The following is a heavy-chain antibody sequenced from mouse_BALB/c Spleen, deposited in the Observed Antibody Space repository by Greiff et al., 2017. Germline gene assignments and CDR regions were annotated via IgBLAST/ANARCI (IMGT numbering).Heavy chain of an antibody. CDR2: ISSGGSYT. CDR1: GFTFSSYT. J-gene: IGHJ4*01. CDR3: TREGYGNYHYYAMDY. D-gene: IGHD2-10*02. Sequence: EVQLVESGGGLVKPGGSLKLSCAASGFTFSSYTMSWVRQTPEKRLEWVATISSGGSYTYYPDSVKGRFTISRDNAKNTLYLQMSSLKSEDTAMYYCTREGYGNYHYYAMDYWGQGTSVTVSS. V-gene: IGHV5-6-4*01.